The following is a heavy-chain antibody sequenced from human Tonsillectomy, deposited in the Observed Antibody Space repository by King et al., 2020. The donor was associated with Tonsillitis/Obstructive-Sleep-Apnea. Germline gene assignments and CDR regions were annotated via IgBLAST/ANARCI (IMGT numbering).Heavy chain of an antibody. CDR3: AREYCSSTSCSYMDV. CDR1: GFTFSSYA. J-gene: IGHJ6*03. Sequence: VQLVESGGGVVQPGRSLRLSCAASGFTFSSYAMHWVRQAPGKGLEWVAVISYDGRNKYYADSVKGRFTISRDNSKNTLYLQMNSLRAEDTAVYYCAREYCSSTSCSYMDVWGKGTTVTVSS. CDR2: ISYDGRNK. V-gene: IGHV3-30*01. D-gene: IGHD2-2*01.